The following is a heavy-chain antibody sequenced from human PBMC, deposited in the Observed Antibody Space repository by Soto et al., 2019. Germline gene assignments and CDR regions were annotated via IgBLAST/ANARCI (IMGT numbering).Heavy chain of an antibody. V-gene: IGHV3-11*01. J-gene: IGHJ4*02. D-gene: IGHD3-3*01. CDR3: ANLGLTIFGVALPSDFDY. CDR1: GFTFSDYY. CDR2: ISSSGSTI. Sequence: PGGSLRLSCAASGFTFSDYYMSWIRQAPGKGLEWVSYISSSGSTIYYADSVKGRFTISRDNAKNSLYLQMNSLRAEDTAVYYCANLGLTIFGVALPSDFDYWGQGTLVTVSS.